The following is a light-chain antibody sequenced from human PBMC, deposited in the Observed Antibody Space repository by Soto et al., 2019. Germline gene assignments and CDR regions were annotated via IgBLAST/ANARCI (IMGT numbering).Light chain of an antibody. CDR2: DAS. V-gene: IGKV1-33*01. CDR1: QDISNY. CDR3: QQYDNLSLN. Sequence: DIQMTQSPSSLSASVGDRVTITCQASQDISNYLNWYQQKPGKAPKLLIYDASNLETGVPSRFSGSGSGTDFTFTISSLQPEDIATYYCQQYDNLSLNFGGGTKVEIK. J-gene: IGKJ4*01.